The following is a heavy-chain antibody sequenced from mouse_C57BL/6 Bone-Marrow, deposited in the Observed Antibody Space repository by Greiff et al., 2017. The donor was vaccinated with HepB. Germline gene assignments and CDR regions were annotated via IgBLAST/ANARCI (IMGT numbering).Heavy chain of an antibody. D-gene: IGHD1-1*02. Sequence: DVKLVESEGGLVQPGSSMKLSCTASGFTFSDYYMAWVRQVPEKGLEWVANINYDGSSTYYLDSLKSRFIISRDNAKNILYLQMSSLKSEDTATYYCARAVGAWFAYWGQGTLVTVSA. CDR3: ARAVGAWFAY. V-gene: IGHV5-16*01. J-gene: IGHJ3*01. CDR2: INYDGSST. CDR1: GFTFSDYY.